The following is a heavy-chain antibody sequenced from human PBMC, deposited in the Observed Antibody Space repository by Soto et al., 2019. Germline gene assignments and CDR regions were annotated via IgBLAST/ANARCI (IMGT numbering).Heavy chain of an antibody. CDR1: GFTFSYAW. Sequence: GGSLRLSCAASGFTFSYAWMSWVRQAPGKGLDWVGRIKSKSDGGTTEYAAPVRGRFTISRDDSKNTLYLQMNSLKTEDTAVYYCTTDLWRIAVVVGSTGYFNPWGQGTPVTVSS. D-gene: IGHD2-15*01. CDR2: IKSKSDGGTT. CDR3: TTDLWRIAVVVGSTGYFNP. J-gene: IGHJ5*02. V-gene: IGHV3-15*01.